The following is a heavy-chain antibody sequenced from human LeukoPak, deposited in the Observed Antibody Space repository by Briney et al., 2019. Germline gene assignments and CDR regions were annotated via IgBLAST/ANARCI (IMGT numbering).Heavy chain of an antibody. J-gene: IGHJ4*02. V-gene: IGHV1-69*13. Sequence: SVKVSCKASGGTFSSYAISWVRRAPGQGLEWMGGIIPIFGTANYAQKFQGRVTITADESTSTAYMELSSLRSEDTAVYYCAYLMTTVTHFDYWGQGTLVTVSS. CDR2: IIPIFGTA. CDR3: AYLMTTVTHFDY. D-gene: IGHD4-17*01. CDR1: GGTFSSYA.